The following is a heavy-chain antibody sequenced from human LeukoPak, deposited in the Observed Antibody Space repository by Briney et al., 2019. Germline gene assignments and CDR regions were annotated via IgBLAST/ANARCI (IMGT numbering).Heavy chain of an antibody. CDR3: ARTRIAAAGRGFDP. Sequence: ASVKVSCKASGYTFTSYGISWVRQAPGQGLEWMGWISAYSGDTNYAQKFQGRVTMTRNTSISTAYMELSSLRSEDTAVYYCARTRIAAAGRGFDPWGQGTLVTVSS. CDR2: ISAYSGDT. D-gene: IGHD6-13*01. CDR1: GYTFTSYG. J-gene: IGHJ5*02. V-gene: IGHV1-18*01.